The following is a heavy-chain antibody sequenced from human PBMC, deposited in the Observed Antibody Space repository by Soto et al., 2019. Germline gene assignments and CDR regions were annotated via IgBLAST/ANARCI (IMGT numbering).Heavy chain of an antibody. CDR2: ISSSSSTI. CDR3: ARDGYKEADQLVSNWFDP. CDR1: GFTFSSYS. J-gene: IGHJ5*02. D-gene: IGHD2-2*01. Sequence: PGGSLRLSCAASGFTFSSYSMNWVRQAPGKGLEWVSYISSSSSTIYYADSVKGRFTISRDNAKNSVYLQMNSLRAEDTAVYYCARDGYKEADQLVSNWFDPWGQGTLVTVSS. V-gene: IGHV3-48*01.